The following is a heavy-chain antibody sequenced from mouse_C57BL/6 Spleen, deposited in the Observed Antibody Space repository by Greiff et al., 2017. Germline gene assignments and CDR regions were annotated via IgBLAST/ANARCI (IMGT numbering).Heavy chain of an antibody. CDR2: IHPNSGST. D-gene: IGHD1-1*01. Sequence: QVQLQQPGAELVKPGASVKLSCKASGYTFTSYWMHWVKQRPGQGLEWIGMIHPNSGSTNYNEKFKSKATLTVDKSSSTAYMQLSSLTSEDSAVYDCARNYVSSNEGYFDYWGQGTTLTVSS. CDR1: GYTFTSYW. CDR3: ARNYVSSNEGYFDY. V-gene: IGHV1-64*01. J-gene: IGHJ2*01.